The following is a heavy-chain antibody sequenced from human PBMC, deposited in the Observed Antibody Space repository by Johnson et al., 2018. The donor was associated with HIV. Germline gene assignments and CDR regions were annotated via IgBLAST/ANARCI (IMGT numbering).Heavy chain of an antibody. Sequence: HVHLVESGGRVLPPVRSLRLSSSSSRFTFTSYPMHWVRQAPGKRLAWVAVISSVGSIYYAVPVKVRFTISRDNSKNTLYLQMNSLRAEDTAVYYCARGGIWGSWAFDIWGQGTMVTVSS. CDR2: ISSVGSI. J-gene: IGHJ3*02. D-gene: IGHD3-16*01. CDR3: ARGGIWGSWAFDI. CDR1: RFTFTSYP. V-gene: IGHV3-30*14.